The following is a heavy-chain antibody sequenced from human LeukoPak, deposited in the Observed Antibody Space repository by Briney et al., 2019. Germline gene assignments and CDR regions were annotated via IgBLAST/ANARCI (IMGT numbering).Heavy chain of an antibody. J-gene: IGHJ2*01. V-gene: IGHV4-39*01. CDR2: IYYSGST. D-gene: IGHD6-13*01. Sequence: SETLSLTCTVSGGSISSSSYYWGWIRQPPGKGLEWIGSIYYSGSTYYNPSLKSRVTISVDTSKNQFSLKLSSVTAADTAVYYCARRFGYSSSWYDLYFDLWGRGTLVTVSS. CDR3: ARRFGYSSSWYDLYFDL. CDR1: GGSISSSSYY.